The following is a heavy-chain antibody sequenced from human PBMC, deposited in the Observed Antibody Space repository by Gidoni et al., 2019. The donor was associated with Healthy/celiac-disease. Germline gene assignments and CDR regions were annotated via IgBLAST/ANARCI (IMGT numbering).Heavy chain of an antibody. Sequence: QVQLQQWGAGLLKPSDTLSLTCAVYGGSFRVYYWSWSRQPPGKGLEWSGEINHSGRTNYNPTLKSRVTISVDTSKNQFSLKLSSVTAADTAVYDCARGRRPHGNGYYYGGNWFDPWGQGTLVTVSS. V-gene: IGHV4-34*01. D-gene: IGHD3-22*01. CDR2: INHSGRT. CDR1: GGSFRVYY. CDR3: ARGRRPHGNGYYYGGNWFDP. J-gene: IGHJ5*02.